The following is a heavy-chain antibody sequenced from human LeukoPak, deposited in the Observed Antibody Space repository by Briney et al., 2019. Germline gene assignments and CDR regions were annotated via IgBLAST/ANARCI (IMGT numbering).Heavy chain of an antibody. Sequence: PGGSLRLSCAASGFTFSGCAMSWVRQAPGKGLEWVSAIRGSGGTTYYADSVKGRFTISRDNSKDTLYLQMNSLRAEDTAVYYCASPSAVTSRGDYWGQGTLVTVSS. V-gene: IGHV3-23*01. CDR1: GFTFSGCA. CDR2: IRGSGGTT. J-gene: IGHJ4*02. CDR3: ASPSAVTSRGDY. D-gene: IGHD4-17*01.